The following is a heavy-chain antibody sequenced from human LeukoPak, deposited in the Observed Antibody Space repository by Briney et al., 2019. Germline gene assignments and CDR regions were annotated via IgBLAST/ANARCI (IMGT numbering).Heavy chain of an antibody. CDR1: GYTFTSYD. V-gene: IGHV1-69*13. CDR3: ARDGSGSHRYYFDY. CDR2: IIPIFGTA. Sequence: ASVKVSCKASGYTFTSYDISWVRQAPGQGLEWMGGIIPIFGTANYAQKFQGRVTITADESTSTAYMELSSLRSEDTAVYYCARDGSGSHRYYFDYWGQGTLVTVSS. J-gene: IGHJ4*02. D-gene: IGHD1-26*01.